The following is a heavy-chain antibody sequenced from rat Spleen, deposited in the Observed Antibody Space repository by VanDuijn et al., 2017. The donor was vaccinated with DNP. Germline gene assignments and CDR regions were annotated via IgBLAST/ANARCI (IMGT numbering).Heavy chain of an antibody. D-gene: IGHD3-1*01. J-gene: IGHJ2*01. CDR3: ARGAAPFDY. V-gene: IGHV5-25*01. CDR1: GFTFSNYY. Sequence: EVQLVESGGGLVQPGRSLKLSCAASGFTFSNYYMAWVRQAPKKGLEWVAAIKTDGGGTYYPDPVKGRFTISRDNANRTLYLQMDSLWSEDTATYYCARGAAPFDYWGQGVMVTVSS. CDR2: IKTDGGGT.